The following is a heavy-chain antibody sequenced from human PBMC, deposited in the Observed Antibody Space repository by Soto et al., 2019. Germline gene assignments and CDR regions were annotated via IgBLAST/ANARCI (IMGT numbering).Heavy chain of an antibody. Sequence: QVQLVQSGAEVKKPGSSVKVSCKASGGTFSSYAISWVRQAPGQGLGWMGGIIPIFRTADYAQKFQGRVTITADESTSTAYMEVSSLRSEDTAVYYCATHTVVTPGNYYYGMDVWGQGTTVTVSS. J-gene: IGHJ6*02. CDR3: ATHTVVTPGNYYYGMDV. CDR1: GGTFSSYA. CDR2: IIPIFRTA. D-gene: IGHD2-21*02. V-gene: IGHV1-69*12.